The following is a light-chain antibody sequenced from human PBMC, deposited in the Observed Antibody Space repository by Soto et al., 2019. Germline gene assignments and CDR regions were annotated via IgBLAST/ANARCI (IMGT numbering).Light chain of an antibody. CDR1: SSNIGAGYG. Sequence: QSVLTQPPSVSGAPGQRVTISFTGSSSNIGAGYGVHWYQQLPGTAPKLLIYGNSNRPSGVPDRFSGSKSGTSASLAITGLQAEDEADYYCQSYDSSLSGSVFCGGTKLTVL. CDR2: GNS. V-gene: IGLV1-40*01. CDR3: QSYDSSLSGSV. J-gene: IGLJ3*02.